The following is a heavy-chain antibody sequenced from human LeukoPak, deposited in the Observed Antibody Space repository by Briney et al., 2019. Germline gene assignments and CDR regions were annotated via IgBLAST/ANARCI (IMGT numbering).Heavy chain of an antibody. D-gene: IGHD4-11*01. J-gene: IGHJ4*02. Sequence: GRSLRLSCAASGFTFSSYGMYWGRQAPVKGMGWEAVISYDGSNKYYADSVKGRFTISRDNSKNTLYLQMNSLRAEDTAVYYCAKDRSDYSNGRYFDYWGQGTLVTVSS. V-gene: IGHV3-30*18. CDR2: ISYDGSNK. CDR1: GFTFSSYG. CDR3: AKDRSDYSNGRYFDY.